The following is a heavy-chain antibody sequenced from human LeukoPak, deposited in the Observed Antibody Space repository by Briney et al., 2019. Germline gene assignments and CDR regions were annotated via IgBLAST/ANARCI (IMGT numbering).Heavy chain of an antibody. CDR1: GFTFSTYA. CDR3: AKERDITIFGGGPDLNDAFDI. CDR2: ISADGGST. Sequence: PGGSLRLSCVASGFTFSTYAMSWVRQAPGKGLEWVSTISADGGSTYYADSVRGRFIISRDNSKNTLYLQMNSLRAEDTAVYYCAKERDITIFGGGPDLNDAFDIWGQGTMVTVSS. V-gene: IGHV3-23*01. J-gene: IGHJ3*02. D-gene: IGHD3-3*01.